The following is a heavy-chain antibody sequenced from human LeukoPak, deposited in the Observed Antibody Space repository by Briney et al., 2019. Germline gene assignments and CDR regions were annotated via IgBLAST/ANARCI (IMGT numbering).Heavy chain of an antibody. V-gene: IGHV3-33*01. Sequence: GSLRLSCAASGFTFSNYGMHWVRQAPGKGLEWVAVIWSDGSNKYYADSVKGRFTISRDDSKNTLYLQMISLRAEDTAVYYCAREDGFMGANIAYWGQGTLVTVSS. CDR2: IWSDGSNK. CDR3: AREDGFMGANIAY. J-gene: IGHJ4*02. CDR1: GFTFSNYG. D-gene: IGHD1-26*01.